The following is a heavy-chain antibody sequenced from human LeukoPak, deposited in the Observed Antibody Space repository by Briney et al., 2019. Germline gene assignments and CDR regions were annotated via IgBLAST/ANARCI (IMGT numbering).Heavy chain of an antibody. D-gene: IGHD3-22*01. CDR2: IYPGDSDT. CDR3: ARHLTPYYYDSSGFDY. V-gene: IGHV5-51*01. CDR1: GYSFTSYW. Sequence: VESLKISCRGSGYSFTSYWIGWVRQMPGKGLECMGIIYPGDSDTRYSPSFQGQVTISADKSISTAYLQWSSLKASDTAMYYCARHLTPYYYDSSGFDYWGQGTLVTVSS. J-gene: IGHJ4*02.